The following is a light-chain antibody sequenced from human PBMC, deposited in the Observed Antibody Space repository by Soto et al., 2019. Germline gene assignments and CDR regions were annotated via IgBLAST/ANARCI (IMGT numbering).Light chain of an antibody. Sequence: EIVLTQSPATLSLSPGERATLSCRASQSVGSYFAWYRQNPGQAPRLLIYDASNRAKGIPARFSGSGSGTDFTLTISSLETEDFAVYYCHQRFTWPWTFGQGTKVEIK. V-gene: IGKV3-11*01. CDR2: DAS. J-gene: IGKJ1*01. CDR1: QSVGSY. CDR3: HQRFTWPWT.